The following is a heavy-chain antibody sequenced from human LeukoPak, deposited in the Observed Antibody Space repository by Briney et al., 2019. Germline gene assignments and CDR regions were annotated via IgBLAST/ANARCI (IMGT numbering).Heavy chain of an antibody. J-gene: IGHJ4*02. D-gene: IGHD3-10*01. CDR2: ISGSGGST. Sequence: GGSLRPSCAASGFTFSSYAMSWVRQAPGKGLEWVSAISGSGGSTYYADSVKGRFTVSRDNSKNTLYLQMNSLRAEDTAVYYCAKDLVRGVIPYYFDYWGQGTLVTVSS. V-gene: IGHV3-23*01. CDR3: AKDLVRGVIPYYFDY. CDR1: GFTFSSYA.